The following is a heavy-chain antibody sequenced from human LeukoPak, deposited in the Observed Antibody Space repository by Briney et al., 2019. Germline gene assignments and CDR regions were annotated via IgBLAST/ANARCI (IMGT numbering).Heavy chain of an antibody. CDR3: ASTDSRLHNKQYADY. CDR1: GASISGYY. CDR2: INHSGST. Sequence: PSETLSLTCTVSGASISGYYWSWIRQPAGKGLEWIGEINHSGSTNYNPSLKSRVTISVDTSKNQFSLKLSSVTAADTAVYYCASTDSRLHNKQYADYWGQGTLVTVSS. D-gene: IGHD4-11*01. V-gene: IGHV4-34*01. J-gene: IGHJ4*02.